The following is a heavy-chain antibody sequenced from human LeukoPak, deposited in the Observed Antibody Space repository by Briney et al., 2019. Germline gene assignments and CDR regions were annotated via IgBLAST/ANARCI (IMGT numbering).Heavy chain of an antibody. CDR1: GFTFSSYE. J-gene: IGHJ6*04. Sequence: GGALRLSCAASGFTFSSYEMNWVRQAPGKGLEWVPYISSSGSTIYYADSVKGRFTISRDNAKNSLYLQMNSLRAEDTAVYYCARGDVAAAGTGIINYYYGMDVWGKGTTVTVSS. CDR2: ISSSGSTI. V-gene: IGHV3-48*03. D-gene: IGHD6-13*01. CDR3: ARGDVAAAGTGIINYYYGMDV.